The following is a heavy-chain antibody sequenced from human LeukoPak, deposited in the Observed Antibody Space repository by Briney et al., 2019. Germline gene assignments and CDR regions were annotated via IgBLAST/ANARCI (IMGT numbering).Heavy chain of an antibody. J-gene: IGHJ4*02. CDR3: AKERLTTTTFDS. Sequence: PGGSLRLSCAASGFTFSTYAMSWVRQAPGKGLEWVSLISGSGGSTYYADSVKGRFTISRDNGNNTLSLQMNSLSAEDTALYYCAKERLTTTTFDSWGRGTLVTVSS. CDR2: ISGSGGST. CDR1: GFTFSTYA. V-gene: IGHV3-23*01. D-gene: IGHD4-11*01.